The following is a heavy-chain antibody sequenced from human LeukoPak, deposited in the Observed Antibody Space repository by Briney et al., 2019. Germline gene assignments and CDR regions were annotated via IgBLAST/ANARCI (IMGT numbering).Heavy chain of an antibody. CDR3: ARDSEDTAMVTIFGY. D-gene: IGHD5-18*01. J-gene: IGHJ4*02. V-gene: IGHV3-48*04. Sequence: GGSLRLSCAASGFTFSSYAMSWVRQAPGKGLEWVSYISSSGSTIYYADSVKGRFTISRDNAKNSLYLQMNSLRAEDTAVYYCARDSEDTAMVTIFGYWGQGTLVTVSS. CDR2: ISSSGSTI. CDR1: GFTFSSYA.